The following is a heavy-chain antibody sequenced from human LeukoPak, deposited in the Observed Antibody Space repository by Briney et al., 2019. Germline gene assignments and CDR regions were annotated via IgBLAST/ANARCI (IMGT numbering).Heavy chain of an antibody. V-gene: IGHV3-7*03. D-gene: IGHD4-17*01. CDR1: GFTFSSYW. CDR2: IKQDGSEK. Sequence: GGSLRLSCAASGFTFSSYWMSWVRQAPGKGLEWVANIKQDGSEKYYVDSVKGRFTISRDNAKNSLYLQMNSLRAEDTAVYYCARDWNYGDKYYFDYWGQGTLVTVSP. CDR3: ARDWNYGDKYYFDY. J-gene: IGHJ4*02.